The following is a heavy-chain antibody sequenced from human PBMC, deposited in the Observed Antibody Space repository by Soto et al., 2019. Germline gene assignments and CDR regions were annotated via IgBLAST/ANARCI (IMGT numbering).Heavy chain of an antibody. D-gene: IGHD3-22*01. Sequence: GGSLRLSCAASGFTFDHFTMHWVRQAPGKGLEWVSLITWDGGNTYYADSVKGRFAISRDNNKNSLYLQMNSLRTEDTALYYCARDWLYLDSSGSPPVWGQGTLVTVSS. CDR3: ARDWLYLDSSGSPPV. J-gene: IGHJ4*02. CDR1: GFTFDHFT. V-gene: IGHV3-43*01. CDR2: ITWDGGNT.